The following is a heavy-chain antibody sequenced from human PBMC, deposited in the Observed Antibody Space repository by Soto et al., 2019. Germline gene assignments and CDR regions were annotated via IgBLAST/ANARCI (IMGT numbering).Heavy chain of an antibody. D-gene: IGHD3-9*01. CDR1: GYTFTSYG. CDR3: ARYDILRGQTDYYYYGMDV. V-gene: IGHV1-18*01. J-gene: IGHJ6*02. Sequence: QVQLVQSGAEVKKPGASVKVSCKASGYTFTSYGISWVRQAPGQGLEWMGWISAYNGNTNYAQKLQGRVTMTTDTSTRKAYMELRSLRSDDTAVYYCARYDILRGQTDYYYYGMDVWGQGTTVTVSS. CDR2: ISAYNGNT.